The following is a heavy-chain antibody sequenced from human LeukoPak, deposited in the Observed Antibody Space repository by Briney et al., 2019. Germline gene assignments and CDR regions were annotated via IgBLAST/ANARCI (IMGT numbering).Heavy chain of an antibody. D-gene: IGHD3-3*01. V-gene: IGHV1-69*04. CDR2: IIPILGIA. CDR1: GGTFSSYA. J-gene: IGHJ6*02. CDR3: ARGDFWSGSYGMDV. Sequence: SVKLSCKASGGTFSSYAISWVRQAPGQGLEWMGRIIPILGIANYAQKFQGRVTITADKSTSTAYMELSSLRSEDTAVYYCARGDFWSGSYGMDVWGQGTTVTVSS.